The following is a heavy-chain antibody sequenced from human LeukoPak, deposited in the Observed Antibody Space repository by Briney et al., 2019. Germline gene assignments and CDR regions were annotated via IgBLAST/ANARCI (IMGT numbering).Heavy chain of an antibody. D-gene: IGHD6-13*01. Sequence: GESLRISCQGFGYSFTSYWIGWVRQMPGKGMEWMGVIYPGDSRIRYNPSFQGQVTISVDKSISTAYLQWVSLKASDTAMYYCACRDLTSTWSFPWGQGTLVTVSS. J-gene: IGHJ5*02. CDR1: GYSFTSYW. CDR3: ACRDLTSTWSFP. V-gene: IGHV5-51*01. CDR2: IYPGDSRI.